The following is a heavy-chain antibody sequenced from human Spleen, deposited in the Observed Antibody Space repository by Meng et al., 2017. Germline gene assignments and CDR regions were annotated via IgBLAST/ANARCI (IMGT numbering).Heavy chain of an antibody. CDR2: INPSNVNT. J-gene: IGHJ4*02. V-gene: IGHV1-2*02. CDR1: GYNFIGGS. CDR3: ARLEGG. D-gene: IGHD1-1*01. Sequence: QAQLVRVGCEVKKPGASVKVSCKAAGYNFIGGSWLYWIRQAPGQGLEWIGWINPSNVNTKYAHEFLGRVTVTRDTSTSTVYMEMSSLTYDDTAVYYCARLEGGWGQGTLVTVSS.